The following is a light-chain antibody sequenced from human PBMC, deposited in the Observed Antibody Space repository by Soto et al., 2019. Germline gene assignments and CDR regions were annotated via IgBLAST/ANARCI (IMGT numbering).Light chain of an antibody. V-gene: IGLV1-51*01. J-gene: IGLJ1*01. Sequence: QSVLTQPPSVSAAPGQKDTISCSGSSSNIGNNYVSWYQQLPGTAPKLLIYDNNKRPSGIPDRFSGSKSGTSATLGITGLQTGDEADYYCGTWDSSLSAHVFGTGTKVTVL. CDR1: SSNIGNNY. CDR2: DNN. CDR3: GTWDSSLSAHV.